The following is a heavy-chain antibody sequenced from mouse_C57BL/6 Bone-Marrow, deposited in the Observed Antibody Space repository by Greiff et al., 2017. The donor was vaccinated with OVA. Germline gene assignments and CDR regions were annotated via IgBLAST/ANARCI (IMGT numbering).Heavy chain of an antibody. CDR2: IYPRDGST. CDR3: AYYGGSRRGPWFAD. J-gene: IGHJ3*01. Sequence: VKLQESGPELVKPGASVKLSCKASGYTFTSYDINWVKQRPGQGLEWIGWIYPRDGSTKYNEKFKGKATLTVDTSSSTAYMELHSLTSEDSAVYFCAYYGGSRRGPWFADWGQGTLVTVSA. D-gene: IGHD1-1*01. CDR1: GYTFTSYD. V-gene: IGHV1-85*01.